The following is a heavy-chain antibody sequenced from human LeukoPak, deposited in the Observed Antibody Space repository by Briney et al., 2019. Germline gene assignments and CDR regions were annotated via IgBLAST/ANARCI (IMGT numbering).Heavy chain of an antibody. D-gene: IGHD2-15*01. CDR3: AREGEDCSGGSCYTSEYFQH. CDR2: IYYSGST. J-gene: IGHJ1*01. Sequence: SETLSLTCTVSGGSISSYNWSWIRQRPGKGLEWIGYIYYSGSTNYNPSLKSRVTISVDTSKNQFSLKLSSVTAADTAVYYCAREGEDCSGGSCYTSEYFQHWGQGTLVTVSS. V-gene: IGHV4-59*01. CDR1: GGSISSYN.